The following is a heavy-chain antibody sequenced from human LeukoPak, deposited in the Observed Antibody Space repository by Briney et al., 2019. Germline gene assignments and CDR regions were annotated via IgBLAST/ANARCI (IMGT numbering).Heavy chain of an antibody. Sequence: GGSLRLSRAPPGVTLCSTEINWVRAGPEKGGGCGSYISSSGSTIYYADSVKGRFTLSRDNAKNSLYLQMNSLRAEDTAVYYCARDRCGYSYGFHYWGQGTLVTVSS. CDR3: ARDRCGYSYGFHY. V-gene: IGHV3-48*03. CDR2: ISSSGSTI. CDR1: GVTLCSTE. D-gene: IGHD5-18*01. J-gene: IGHJ4*02.